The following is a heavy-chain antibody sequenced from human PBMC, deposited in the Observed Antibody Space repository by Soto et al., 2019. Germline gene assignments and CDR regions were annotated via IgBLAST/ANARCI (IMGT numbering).Heavy chain of an antibody. D-gene: IGHD3-3*02. CDR1: GFTFSNYA. CDR3: AKDSISYNGIYDAFDV. V-gene: IGHV3-23*01. J-gene: IGHJ3*01. CDR2: IGGGDDI. Sequence: VQLLESGGGLVQPGGSLRLSCEASGFTFSNYAMAWVRQTPGEGPEWVSTIGGGDDIFYAESVQGRFIISRDDSRSTMCLQMDILRVEDTAIYFCAKDSISYNGIYDAFDVWGQGTVVTVSS.